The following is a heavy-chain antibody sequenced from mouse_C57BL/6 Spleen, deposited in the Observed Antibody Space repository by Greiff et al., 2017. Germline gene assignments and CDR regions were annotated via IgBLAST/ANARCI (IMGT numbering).Heavy chain of an antibody. CDR1: GYTFTSYW. J-gene: IGHJ2*01. D-gene: IGHD2-12*01. V-gene: IGHV1-50*01. Sequence: QVQLQQPGAELVKPGASVKLSCKASGYTFTSYWMQWVKQRPGQGLEWIGEIDPSDSYTNYNQKFKGKATLTVDTSSSTAYMQLSSLTSEDSAVYYCARRNDGYWGQGTTLTVSS. CDR2: IDPSDSYT. CDR3: ARRNDGY.